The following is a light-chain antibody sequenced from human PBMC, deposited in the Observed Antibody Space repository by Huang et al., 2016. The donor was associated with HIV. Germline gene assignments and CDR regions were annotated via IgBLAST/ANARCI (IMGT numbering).Light chain of an antibody. CDR2: AAS. CDR1: QSISSY. J-gene: IGKJ2*01. V-gene: IGKV1-39*01. Sequence: DIQMTQFPSSLSASVGDRVTITCRASQSISSYLNWYQQKPGKAPQPLIYAASSSQSRVPSRISGSGSGTDVTVTISSLQPEEFSTYYYRQSYSTPRTFGQGTKLEIK. CDR3: RQSYSTPRT.